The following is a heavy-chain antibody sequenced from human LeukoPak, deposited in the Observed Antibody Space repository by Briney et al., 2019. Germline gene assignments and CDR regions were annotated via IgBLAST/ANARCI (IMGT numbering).Heavy chain of an antibody. V-gene: IGHV4-61*02. D-gene: IGHD5-24*01. CDR2: IYTSGST. CDR1: GGSISSGSYY. Sequence: PSETLSLTCTVSGGSISSGSYYWSWIRQPAGKGLEWIGRIYTSGSTNYNPSLKSRVTISVDTSKNQFSLKLSSVTAADTAVYYCARDTAEMATIRPDWYFDLWGRGTLVTVSS. J-gene: IGHJ2*01. CDR3: ARDTAEMATIRPDWYFDL.